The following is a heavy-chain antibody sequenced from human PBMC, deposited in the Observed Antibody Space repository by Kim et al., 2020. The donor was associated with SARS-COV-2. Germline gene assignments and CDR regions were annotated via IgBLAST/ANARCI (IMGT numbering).Heavy chain of an antibody. J-gene: IGHJ6*02. Sequence: GGSLRLSCAASGFTFSSYAMSWVRQAPGKGLEWVSAISGSGGSTYYADSVKGRFTISRDNSKNTLYLQMNSLRAEDTAVYYCAKDWGDIVVVVAATPNDYYYYGMDVWGQGTTVTVSS. CDR1: GFTFSSYA. CDR3: AKDWGDIVVVVAATPNDYYYYGMDV. CDR2: ISGSGGST. V-gene: IGHV3-23*01. D-gene: IGHD2-15*01.